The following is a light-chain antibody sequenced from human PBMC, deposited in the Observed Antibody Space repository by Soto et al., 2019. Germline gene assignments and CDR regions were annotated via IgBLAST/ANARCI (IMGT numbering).Light chain of an antibody. V-gene: IGKV1-27*01. J-gene: IGKJ1*01. CDR1: QGIREY. CDR2: GAS. Sequence: DTQVTQSPSSLSASIGDRVTITCRTSQGIREYLAWYQHKPGKSPKLLIYGASTLQSGVPSRFSGSGSGTDFTLSINNLQPEDIATYSCQVYNRAPRPFGQGTKVNI. CDR3: QVYNRAPRP.